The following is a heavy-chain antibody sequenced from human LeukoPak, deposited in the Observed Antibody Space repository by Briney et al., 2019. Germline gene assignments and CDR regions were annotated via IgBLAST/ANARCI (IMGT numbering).Heavy chain of an antibody. CDR3: AKDRSVGVLPAPPFDF. V-gene: IGHV4-38-2*02. Sequence: SETLSLTCTVSGYSISSTYYWGWIRQPPGKGLEWVGSVFHSGNTYYNPSLKSRLTISADTSKNQFSLTLTSVTAADTAVYYCAKDRSVGVLPAPPFDFWGQGTLVTVSS. CDR1: GYSISSTYY. CDR2: VFHSGNT. J-gene: IGHJ4*02. D-gene: IGHD6-6*01.